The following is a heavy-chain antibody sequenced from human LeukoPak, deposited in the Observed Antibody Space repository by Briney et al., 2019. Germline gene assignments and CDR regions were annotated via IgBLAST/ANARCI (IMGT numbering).Heavy chain of an antibody. Sequence: ETLSLTCIVSRDSIRSYYWSWIRPPPEKGLEWIGNIYNSGSTKYNPSLKTRVTISLDTSNNQFSLKLNSVTAADTAVYYCARQTYDGYFDYWGQGTLVTVSS. CDR2: IYNSGST. J-gene: IGHJ4*02. V-gene: IGHV4-59*08. D-gene: IGHD3-3*01. CDR1: RDSIRSYY. CDR3: ARQTYDGYFDY.